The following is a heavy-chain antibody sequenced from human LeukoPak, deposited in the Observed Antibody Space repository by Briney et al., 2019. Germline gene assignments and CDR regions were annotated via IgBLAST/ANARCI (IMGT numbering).Heavy chain of an antibody. D-gene: IGHD6-19*01. CDR3: ASTLKPAVAGNFDY. CDR2: INHSGST. Sequence: PSETLSLTCAVYGGSFSGYYWSWIRQPPGKGLEWIGEINHSGSTNYNPSLKSRVTISVDTSKNQFSLKLSSVTAADTAVYYCASTLKPAVAGNFDYWGQGTLVTVSS. J-gene: IGHJ4*02. CDR1: GGSFSGYY. V-gene: IGHV4-34*01.